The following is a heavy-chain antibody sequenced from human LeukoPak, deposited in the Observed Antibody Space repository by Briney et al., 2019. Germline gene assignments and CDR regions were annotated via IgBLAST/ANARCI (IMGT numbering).Heavy chain of an antibody. CDR3: ARAVQAAHFDS. Sequence: GGSLRLSCAASGFTFSSYSMNWVRQAPGKGLEWVSYISSSSTIYYADSVKGRFTISRDNANNSLYLQMDSLRAEDSAVYYCARAVQAAHFDSWGQGTLLTVSS. V-gene: IGHV3-48*04. D-gene: IGHD6-13*01. J-gene: IGHJ4*02. CDR1: GFTFSSYS. CDR2: ISSSSTI.